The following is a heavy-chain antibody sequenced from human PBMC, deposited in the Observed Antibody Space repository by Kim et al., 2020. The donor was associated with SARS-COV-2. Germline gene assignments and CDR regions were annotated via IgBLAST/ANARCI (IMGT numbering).Heavy chain of an antibody. Sequence: TPPLKSRGTMSVDTSKNQFALRLSSVTAAETAVYYCARERDYYGSGAFDYWGQGTLVTVSS. CDR3: ARERDYYGSGAFDY. V-gene: IGHV4-4*07. J-gene: IGHJ4*02. D-gene: IGHD3-10*01.